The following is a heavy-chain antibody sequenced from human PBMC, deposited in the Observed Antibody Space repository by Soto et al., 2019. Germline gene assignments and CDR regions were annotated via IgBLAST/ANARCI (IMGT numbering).Heavy chain of an antibody. CDR1: GGTFSSYA. Sequence: QVHLVQSGVELKKPGSSVTVSCKASGGTFSSYAVNWVRQAPGQGLEWMGGIIPLSGRINYAQKFQHRITITADESTTAAYMDLTNLRSDDMAVYYCAREQHYDNSGYFGTYLDSWGQGTLVTVSS. CDR3: AREQHYDNSGYFGTYLDS. CDR2: IIPLSGRI. J-gene: IGHJ4*02. V-gene: IGHV1-69*12. D-gene: IGHD3-22*01.